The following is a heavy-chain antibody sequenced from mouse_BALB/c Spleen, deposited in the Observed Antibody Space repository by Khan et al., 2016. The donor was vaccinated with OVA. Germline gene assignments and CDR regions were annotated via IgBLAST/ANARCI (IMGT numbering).Heavy chain of an antibody. CDR2: INPSSDYT. D-gene: IGHD2-1*01. V-gene: IGHV1-4*01. Sequence: QVQLQQSGAELARPGASVKMSCKASGYTFTSYTMHWVKQRPGQGLEWIGYINPSSDYTNYNQKFKDKATLTADKSSSTAYMQLSSLTSEDSAVXYGTADEPCDGTYGAWFAYWGQGTLVTVSA. CDR3: TADEPCDGTYGAWFAY. CDR1: GYTFTSYT. J-gene: IGHJ3*01.